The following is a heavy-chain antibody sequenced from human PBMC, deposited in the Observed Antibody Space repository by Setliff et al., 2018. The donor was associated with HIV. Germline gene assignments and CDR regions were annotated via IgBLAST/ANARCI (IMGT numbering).Heavy chain of an antibody. CDR3: AREAIFGVVPDDGNDAFDI. D-gene: IGHD3-3*01. Sequence: PSETLSLTCTVSGGSINSGSYFWSWIRQPAGKGLEWIGRIFTGGSTNYNPSLKSRVTISLDTSRNQFSLKLSSVTAADTAVYYCAREAIFGVVPDDGNDAFDIWGQGTMVTVSS. V-gene: IGHV4-61*02. J-gene: IGHJ3*02. CDR2: IFTGGST. CDR1: GGSINSGSYF.